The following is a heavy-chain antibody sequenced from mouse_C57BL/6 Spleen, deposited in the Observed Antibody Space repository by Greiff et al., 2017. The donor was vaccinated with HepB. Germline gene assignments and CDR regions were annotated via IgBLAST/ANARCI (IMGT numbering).Heavy chain of an antibody. V-gene: IGHV3-6*01. CDR1: GYSITSGYY. D-gene: IGHD1-1*01. J-gene: IGHJ2*01. Sequence: VQLQQSGPGLVKPSQSLSLTCSVTGYSITSGYYWNWIRQFPGNKLEWMGYISYDGSNNYNPSLKNRISITRDTSKNQFFLKLNSVTTEDTATYYCARVGYYGSSIFDYWGQGTTLTVSS. CDR3: ARVGYYGSSIFDY. CDR2: ISYDGSN.